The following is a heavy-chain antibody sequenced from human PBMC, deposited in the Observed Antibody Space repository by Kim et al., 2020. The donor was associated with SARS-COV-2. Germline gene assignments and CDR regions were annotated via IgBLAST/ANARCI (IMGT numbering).Heavy chain of an antibody. CDR3: ARGIFGVVIIPYYYYYMDV. D-gene: IGHD3-3*01. CDR2: ISYSGRT. Sequence: SETLSLTCTVSGGSISSNDYYWDWIRQPPGMGLEWIGSISYSGRTYYNPSLKSRVTISVDTSKNQISLKLSSVTAADTGVYYCARGIFGVVIIPYYYYYMDVWGKGTTVTVSS. V-gene: IGHV4-39*01. CDR1: GGSISSNDYY. J-gene: IGHJ6*03.